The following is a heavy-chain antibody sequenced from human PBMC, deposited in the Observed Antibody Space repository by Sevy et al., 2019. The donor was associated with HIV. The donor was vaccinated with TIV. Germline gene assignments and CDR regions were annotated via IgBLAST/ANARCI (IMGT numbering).Heavy chain of an antibody. J-gene: IGHJ3*02. Sequence: GGSLRLSCAASGFTFSSYSMNWVRQAPGKGLEWVSYISSSSSTIYYADSVKGRFTISRDNAKNSLYLQMNSLRDEDTVVYYCAREWVGVGLRYFDWLLFHDAFDIWGQGTMVTVSS. V-gene: IGHV3-48*02. CDR1: GFTFSSYS. CDR3: AREWVGVGLRYFDWLLFHDAFDI. D-gene: IGHD3-9*01. CDR2: ISSSSSTI.